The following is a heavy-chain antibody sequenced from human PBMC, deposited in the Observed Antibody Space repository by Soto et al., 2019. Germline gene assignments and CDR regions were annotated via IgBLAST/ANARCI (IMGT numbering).Heavy chain of an antibody. Sequence: ASVKVSCKASGYTFTNYDINWVRQATGQGPEYMGWMNPNNGNTNYAQKLQGRVTMTTDTSTSTAYMELRSLRSDDTAVYYCARVKGSGYHNWFDPWGQGTLVTVS. D-gene: IGHD3-22*01. V-gene: IGHV1-18*01. J-gene: IGHJ5*02. CDR2: MNPNNGNT. CDR1: GYTFTNYD. CDR3: ARVKGSGYHNWFDP.